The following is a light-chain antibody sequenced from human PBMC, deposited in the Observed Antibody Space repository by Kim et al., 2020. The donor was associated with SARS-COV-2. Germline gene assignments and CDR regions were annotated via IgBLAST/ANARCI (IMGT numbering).Light chain of an antibody. CDR3: QQYNNWPPDT. CDR1: QSVSSD. Sequence: SPGESATLSRWASQSVSSDLAWYQQKPGQAPRLLIYGASTRATVIPARFSDSGSGTEFTLTISSLQSEDLAVYYCQQYNNWPPDTFGQGTRLEIK. CDR2: GAS. V-gene: IGKV3-15*01. J-gene: IGKJ5*01.